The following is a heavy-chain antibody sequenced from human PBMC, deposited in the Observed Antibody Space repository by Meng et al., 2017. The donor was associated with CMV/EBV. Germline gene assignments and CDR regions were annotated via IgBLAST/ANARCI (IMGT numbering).Heavy chain of an antibody. CDR2: IKQDGSEK. CDR3: ARAGIQIFGVVSIDY. CDR1: GFTFSSYW. J-gene: IGHJ4*02. V-gene: IGHV3-7*01. D-gene: IGHD3-3*01. Sequence: LTCAASGFTFSSYWMSWVRQAPGKGLEWVANIKQDGSEKYYVDSVKGRFAISRDNAKNSLYLQMNSLRAEDTAVYYCARAGIQIFGVVSIDYWGQGTLVTVSS.